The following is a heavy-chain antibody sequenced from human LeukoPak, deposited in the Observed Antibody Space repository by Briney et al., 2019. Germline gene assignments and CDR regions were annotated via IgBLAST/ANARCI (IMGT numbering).Heavy chain of an antibody. J-gene: IGHJ4*02. Sequence: PGGSLRLSCSASGFTFSTCNMHWVRQAPGKGLEYVSAINNNGGDTYYADSVKGRFTISRDNSKNTLYLQMSSLRAEGTAVYYCVKTTGTTPYYFDYWGQGTLVTVS. CDR3: VKTTGTTPYYFDY. D-gene: IGHD1-7*01. CDR2: INNNGGDT. V-gene: IGHV3-64D*06. CDR1: GFTFSTCN.